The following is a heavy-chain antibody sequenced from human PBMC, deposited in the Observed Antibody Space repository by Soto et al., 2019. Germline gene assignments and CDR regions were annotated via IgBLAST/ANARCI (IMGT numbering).Heavy chain of an antibody. V-gene: IGHV3-30-3*01. CDR2: ISYDGSNK. CDR3: ARDGDGYTSAFDI. D-gene: IGHD5-12*01. CDR1: GFTFSSYV. Sequence: QMQLVESGGGVVQPGRSLRLSCAASGFTFSSYVVQWVRQAPGKGLEWVAVISYDGSNKYYADSVEGRFTISRDNSKNTVYLQMNSLRADDTAVYFCARDGDGYTSAFDIWGQGTMVTVSS. J-gene: IGHJ3*02.